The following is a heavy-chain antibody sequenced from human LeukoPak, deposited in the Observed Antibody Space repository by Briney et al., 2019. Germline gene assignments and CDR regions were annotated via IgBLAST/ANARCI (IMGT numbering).Heavy chain of an antibody. D-gene: IGHD2-2*02. V-gene: IGHV3-30*09. Sequence: GGSLRLSCAASGFTFSSYVMNWVRQAPGKGLDWVAVISYDGSNKYYADSVKGRFAISRDNSKNTPYLQMNSLRAEDTALYYCASTVVVPAAIRVLDHWGQGTLVTVSS. J-gene: IGHJ5*02. CDR2: ISYDGSNK. CDR3: ASTVVVPAAIRVLDH. CDR1: GFTFSSYV.